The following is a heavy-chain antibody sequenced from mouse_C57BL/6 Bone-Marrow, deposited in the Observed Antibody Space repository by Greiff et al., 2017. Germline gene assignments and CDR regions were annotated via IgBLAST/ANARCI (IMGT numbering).Heavy chain of an antibody. CDR1: GFTFSSYG. J-gene: IGHJ2*01. D-gene: IGHD1-1*01. Sequence: EVKLVESGGDLVKPGGSLKLSCAASGFTFSSYGMSWVRQTPDKRLEWVATISSGGSYTYYPDSVKGRFTISRDNAKNTLYLQMSSLKSEDTAMYYCARDSSTVYFDYGGQGTALTVTS. CDR3: ARDSSTVYFDY. V-gene: IGHV5-6*01. CDR2: ISSGGSYT.